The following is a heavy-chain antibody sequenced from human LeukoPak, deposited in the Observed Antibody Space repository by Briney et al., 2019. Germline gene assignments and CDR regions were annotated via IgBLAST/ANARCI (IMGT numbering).Heavy chain of an antibody. Sequence: ASVKVSCKASGYIFTSHDINWVRQATGQGLEWMGWMNPNSGNTGYAQKFQGRVTITRNTSISTAYMELSSLRSEDTAVYYCARGEYGLSSPDYWGQGTLVTVSS. J-gene: IGHJ4*02. D-gene: IGHD6-13*01. CDR1: GYIFTSHD. CDR2: MNPNSGNT. V-gene: IGHV1-8*03. CDR3: ARGEYGLSSPDY.